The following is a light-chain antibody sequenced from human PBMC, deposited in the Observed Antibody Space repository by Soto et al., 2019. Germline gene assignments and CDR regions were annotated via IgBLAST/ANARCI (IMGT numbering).Light chain of an antibody. CDR2: WAS. CDR1: QSVLYSSNNKNY. Sequence: DIVMTQSPDSLAVSLGERATINCKSSQSVLYSSNNKNYLAWYQQKPGQPPKLLIYWASTRESGVPDRLSGSGSGTDFTLTISSLQAEDVVVYYCQHSRTFGQGTKVEIK. V-gene: IGKV4-1*01. CDR3: QHSRT. J-gene: IGKJ1*01.